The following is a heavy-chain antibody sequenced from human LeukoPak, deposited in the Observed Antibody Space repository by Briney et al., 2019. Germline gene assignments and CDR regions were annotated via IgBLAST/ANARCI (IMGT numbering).Heavy chain of an antibody. CDR2: TYYSGST. V-gene: IGHV4-39*07. J-gene: IGHJ6*03. CDR3: ARVRGSSGSYEYYHYMDV. CDR1: GGSISSNSYY. D-gene: IGHD1-26*01. Sequence: SETLSLTCAVSGGSISSNSYYWGWIRQPPGKGLEWIGSTYYSGSTYYNPSLKSRVTISVDTSKKQFSLKLSSVTAADTAVYYCARVRGSSGSYEYYHYMDVWGKGTTVTISS.